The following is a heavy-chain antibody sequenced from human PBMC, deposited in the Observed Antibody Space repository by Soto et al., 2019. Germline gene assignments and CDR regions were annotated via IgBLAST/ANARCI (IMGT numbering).Heavy chain of an antibody. CDR2: INHSGST. Sequence: PSETLSLTCAVYGGSFSCYYWSWIRQPPGKGLEWIGEINHSGSTNYNPSLKSRVTISVDTSKNQFSLKLSSVTAADTAVYYCAKYGSRGYSGYDRAGWFDPWGQGTLVTVSS. CDR3: AKYGSRGYSGYDRAGWFDP. V-gene: IGHV4-34*01. D-gene: IGHD5-12*01. J-gene: IGHJ5*02. CDR1: GGSFSCYY.